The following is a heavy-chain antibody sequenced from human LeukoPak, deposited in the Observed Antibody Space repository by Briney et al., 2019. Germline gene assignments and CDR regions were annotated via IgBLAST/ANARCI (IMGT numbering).Heavy chain of an antibody. D-gene: IGHD1-1*01. CDR1: GFTFSNAW. J-gene: IGHJ4*02. Sequence: GGSLRLSCAASGFTFSNAWMSWVRQAPGKGLEWVGRIKSKTDGGTTDYAAPVKGRLTVSRDDSKNTLYLQMNSLKTEDAALYSCTTDVLERRTYYFDDWGQGTLVTVSS. CDR3: TTDVLERRTYYFDD. CDR2: IKSKTDGGTT. V-gene: IGHV3-15*01.